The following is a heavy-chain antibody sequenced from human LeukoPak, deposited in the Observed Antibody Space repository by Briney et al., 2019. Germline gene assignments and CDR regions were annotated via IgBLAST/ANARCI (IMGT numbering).Heavy chain of an antibody. J-gene: IGHJ3*02. Sequence: PGGSLRLSCAASGFTFSSYGLNWVRQAPGEGREWISYISKSGSTIYHADSVRGRFTISRDNAQNSLYLQMNSLRAEDTAVYYCARDGLWSGAFDIWGQGTMVTVSS. CDR2: ISKSGSTI. D-gene: IGHD3-10*02. CDR3: ARDGLWSGAFDI. V-gene: IGHV3-48*03. CDR1: GFTFSSYG.